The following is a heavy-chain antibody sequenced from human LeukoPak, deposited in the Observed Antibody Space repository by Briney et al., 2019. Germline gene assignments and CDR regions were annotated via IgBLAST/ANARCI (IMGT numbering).Heavy chain of an antibody. D-gene: IGHD6-6*01. CDR1: GFTFSSYA. J-gene: IGHJ1*01. CDR2: ISGSGGST. CDR3: AKDRAPFEYSSSSEYFQH. Sequence: GGSLRLSCAASGFTFSSYAMSWVRQAPGKGLEWVSAISGSGGSTYYADSVKGRFTISRDNSKNTLYLQMNSLRAEDTAVYYCAKDRAPFEYSSSSEYFQHWGQGTLVTVSS. V-gene: IGHV3-23*01.